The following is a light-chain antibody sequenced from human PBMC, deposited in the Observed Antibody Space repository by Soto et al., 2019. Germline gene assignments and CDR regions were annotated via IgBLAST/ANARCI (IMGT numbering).Light chain of an antibody. V-gene: IGKV1-5*03. Sequence: DIQMTQSPSTLSASVGDRVTITCRASQTIGGWLAWYQQKPGRAPKLLIYQASSLESGVPSRFSGSGSGTEFTLTISSLQPDDFATYFCQQYNSYSPLTFGGGTKVDIK. J-gene: IGKJ4*01. CDR3: QQYNSYSPLT. CDR2: QAS. CDR1: QTIGGW.